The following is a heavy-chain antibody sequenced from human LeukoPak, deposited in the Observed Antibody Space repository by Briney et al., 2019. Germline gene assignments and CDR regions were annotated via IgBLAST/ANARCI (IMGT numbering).Heavy chain of an antibody. CDR3: ARDGRGPATIFGY. CDR1: GFTFSSYW. J-gene: IGHJ4*01. CDR2: IKQDGSEK. V-gene: IGHV3-7*05. Sequence: GGCLRLSCAASGFTFSSYWMSWVRQAPGKGLEWVANIKQDGSEKYYVDSVTGRFTISRDNAKNSLYLQMNSLRAEDTAVYYCARDGRGPATIFGYWGHGNLVTVSS. D-gene: IGHD5-12*01.